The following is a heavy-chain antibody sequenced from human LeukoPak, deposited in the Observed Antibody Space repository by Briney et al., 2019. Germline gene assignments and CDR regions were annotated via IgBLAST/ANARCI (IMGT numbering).Heavy chain of an antibody. CDR2: IYPGDSDT. J-gene: IGHJ3*02. CDR1: GYSFTSYW. V-gene: IGHV5-51*01. Sequence: GESLKISCKGSGYSFTSYWIGWVRQMPGKGLGWMGIIYPGDSDTRYSPSFQGQVTISADKSISTAYLQWSSLKASDTAMYYCARPRKYYYDSSGSLDAFDIWGQGTMVTVSS. D-gene: IGHD3-22*01. CDR3: ARPRKYYYDSSGSLDAFDI.